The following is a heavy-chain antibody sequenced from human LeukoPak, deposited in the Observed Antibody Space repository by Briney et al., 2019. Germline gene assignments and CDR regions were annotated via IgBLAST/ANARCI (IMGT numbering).Heavy chain of an antibody. J-gene: IGHJ4*02. D-gene: IGHD2-15*01. CDR2: INHSGST. V-gene: IGHV4-34*01. Sequence: SETLSLTCAVYGGSFSSYYWSWIRQPPGKGLEWIGEINHSGSTNYNPSLKSRVTISVDTSKNQFSLKLSSVTAADTAVYYCARARRGYCSGGSCYRRQYYFDYWGQGTLVTVSS. CDR1: GGSFSSYY. CDR3: ARARRGYCSGGSCYRRQYYFDY.